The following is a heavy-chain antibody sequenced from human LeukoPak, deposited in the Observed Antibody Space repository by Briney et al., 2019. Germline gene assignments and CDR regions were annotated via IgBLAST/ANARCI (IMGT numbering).Heavy chain of an antibody. CDR1: GFTFSSYG. J-gene: IGHJ6*04. Sequence: GGSLRLSCAASGFTFSSYGMHWVRQAPRKGLEWGAVISYDGSNKYYADSVKGRFTISRDNSKNTLYLQMNSLRAEDTAVYYCAKDRSQWLGPFYYYGMDVWGKGTTVTVSS. CDR2: ISYDGSNK. V-gene: IGHV3-30*18. D-gene: IGHD6-19*01. CDR3: AKDRSQWLGPFYYYGMDV.